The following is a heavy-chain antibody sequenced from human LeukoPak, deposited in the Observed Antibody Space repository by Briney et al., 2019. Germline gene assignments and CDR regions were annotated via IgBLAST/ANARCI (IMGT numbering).Heavy chain of an antibody. CDR2: IFHNGST. Sequence: PSETLSLTCSVSDDSMTSHFWSWVRQPPGNGLEWISHIFHNGSTSYNPSLKSRVSLSIDTSKKQFFLELNSVTAADTAVYFCARANPGLYTSSWFKHGSFDCWGQGALVTVSS. CDR3: ARANPGLYTSSWFKHGSFDC. CDR1: DDSMTSHF. D-gene: IGHD6-13*01. J-gene: IGHJ4*02. V-gene: IGHV4-59*08.